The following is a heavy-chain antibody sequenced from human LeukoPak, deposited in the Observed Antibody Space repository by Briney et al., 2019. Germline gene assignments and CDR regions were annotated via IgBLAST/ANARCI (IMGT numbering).Heavy chain of an antibody. CDR2: ISYRGST. CDR1: GGSFSGYY. V-gene: IGHV4-34*09. D-gene: IGHD1-26*01. Sequence: PSETLSPTCAVYGGSFSGYYWSWIRQPPGKGLEWIGYISYRGSTYYNPSLKSRVTISIDTSKNHFSLRLTSVTAADTAVYFCATTSGRVGRDYWGQGILVTVSS. CDR3: ATTSGRVGRDY. J-gene: IGHJ4*02.